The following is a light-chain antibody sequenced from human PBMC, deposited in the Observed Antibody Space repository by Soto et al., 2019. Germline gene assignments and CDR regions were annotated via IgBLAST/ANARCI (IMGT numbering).Light chain of an antibody. CDR2: EVS. Sequence: QSALTQPPSASRSPGQSVTISCTGTSSDIGVYNYVSWYQQHPGKAPKLMIYEVSKRPSGVPDRFSGSKSGNTASLTVSGLQAEDEADYYCSSYAGSNNLYVFGTGTKLTVL. CDR3: SSYAGSNNLYV. V-gene: IGLV2-8*02. CDR1: SSDIGVYNY. J-gene: IGLJ1*01.